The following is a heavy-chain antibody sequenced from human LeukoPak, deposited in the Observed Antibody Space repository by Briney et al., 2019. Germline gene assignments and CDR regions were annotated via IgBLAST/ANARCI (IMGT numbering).Heavy chain of an antibody. D-gene: IGHD3-10*01. CDR1: GYTLTSYD. Sequence: GASVRVSCKASGYTLTSYDSYGVRQAPGRGLEWMGWMNPNSGNTGYAQKFQGRVTMTRNTSISTAYMELSSLRSEDTAVYYCARMYGSGSDYWGQGTLVTVSS. CDR2: MNPNSGNT. V-gene: IGHV1-8*01. CDR3: ARMYGSGSDY. J-gene: IGHJ4*02.